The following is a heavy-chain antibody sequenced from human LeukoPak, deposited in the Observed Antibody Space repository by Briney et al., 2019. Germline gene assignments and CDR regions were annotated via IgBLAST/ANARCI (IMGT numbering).Heavy chain of an antibody. CDR2: VYHSGST. D-gene: IGHD3-10*01. J-gene: IGHJ5*01. V-gene: IGHV4-4*02. CDR3: ARVSGSGLYFKSFDP. CDR1: GDDIISSNW. Sequence: PSGTLSLTCSVSGDDIISSNWWTWVRQPPQKGLEWIGEVYHSGSTNYNPSLKSRIYMSVDKSQNRFSLRLTSVTAADTAVYFCARVSGSGLYFKSFDPWGQGTLVIVSS.